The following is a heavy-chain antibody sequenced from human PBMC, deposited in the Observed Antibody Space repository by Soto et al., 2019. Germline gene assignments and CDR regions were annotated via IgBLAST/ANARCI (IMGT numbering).Heavy chain of an antibody. Sequence: PGGSLRLSCATSGFTFSTYAMHWVRQAPGKGLENVSAISSKGRSTYYAESVKGRFTISRDNSKNTLYLQMNSLRAEDTAVYYCAKGRGLWFGELSYYYYGMDVWGQGTTVTVSS. CDR2: ISSKGRST. CDR1: GFTFSTYA. D-gene: IGHD3-10*01. CDR3: AKGRGLWFGELSYYYYGMDV. J-gene: IGHJ6*02. V-gene: IGHV3-64*04.